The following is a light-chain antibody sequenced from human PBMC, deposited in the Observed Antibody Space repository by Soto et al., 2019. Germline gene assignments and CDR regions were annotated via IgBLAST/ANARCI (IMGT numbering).Light chain of an antibody. CDR1: SCDIGSYNS. J-gene: IGLJ2*01. CDR3: CSYAGTRLV. Sequence: QSALTQPASVSGSPGQSITISCTGTSCDIGSYNSVSWYHQFPGQAPKLMIYEVSNRPSGLSRRFSGSKSCNTPSLTSSGLQAEDESDYYCCSYAGTRLVFGGGTKLTVL. CDR2: EVS. V-gene: IGLV2-23*02.